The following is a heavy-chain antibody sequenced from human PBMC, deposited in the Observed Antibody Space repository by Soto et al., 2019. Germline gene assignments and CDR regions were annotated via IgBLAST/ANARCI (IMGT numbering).Heavy chain of an antibody. CDR3: ARGLILGCSSTSCYVPDMGRSSRGPYYCDY. CDR2: INHSGNT. D-gene: IGHD2-2*01. J-gene: IGHJ4*02. Sequence: PSETLSLTCAVYGGSFSGYYWSCIRQPLGQALEWIGEINHSGNTNYNPSLKSRVTISVDTSTTQYSLKLSSVTTADTAVYYCARGLILGCSSTSCYVPDMGRSSRGPYYCDYWCQGTLVTVSS. V-gene: IGHV4-34*01. CDR1: GGSFSGYY.